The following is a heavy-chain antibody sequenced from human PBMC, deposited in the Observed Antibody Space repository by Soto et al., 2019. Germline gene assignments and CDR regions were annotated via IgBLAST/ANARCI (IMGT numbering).Heavy chain of an antibody. CDR1: GYTFTSYY. CDR3: ARGSVAGRRFDY. J-gene: IGHJ4*02. Sequence: QVQLVQSGAEVKKPGASVKVSCKASGYTFTSYYIHWVRQAPGQGLEWMGIINPSGGSTSYAQKCQGRGNMTRDTSTSTVYMELSSLRSEDTAVYYWARGSVAGRRFDYWGQGTLVTVSS. CDR2: INPSGGST. D-gene: IGHD6-19*01. V-gene: IGHV1-46*01.